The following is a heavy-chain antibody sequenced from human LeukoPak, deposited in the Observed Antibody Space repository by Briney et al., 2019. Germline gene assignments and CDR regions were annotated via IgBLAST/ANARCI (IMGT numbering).Heavy chain of an antibody. D-gene: IGHD6-13*01. CDR3: ATDPLAAAGTLWYFDY. CDR2: IYYTGGT. CDR1: GGSISSTSYY. J-gene: IGHJ4*02. Sequence: SETLSLTCSVSGGSISSTSYYWGWIRQPPEKGLEWIGSIYYTGGTYYSPSLKSRVTMSVDTSKNQFSLKLSSVTAADTAVYYCATDPLAAAGTLWYFDYWGQGTLVTVSS. V-gene: IGHV4-39*07.